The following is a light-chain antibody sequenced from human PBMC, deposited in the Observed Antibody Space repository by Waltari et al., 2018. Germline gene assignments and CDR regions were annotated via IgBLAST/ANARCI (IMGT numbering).Light chain of an antibody. V-gene: IGLV5-45*03. CDR3: MIWHSSASV. CDR1: SGINVGTHR. Sequence: QAVLTQPSSLSASPGASASLTCTLRSGINVGTHRIYWYQQKPGSPPPYLLRYKSDSDKQQGSGVPSRFSGSKDASANAGILLISWLQSEDEADYYFMIWHSSASVFGGGTKLTVL. J-gene: IGLJ2*01. CDR2: YKSDSDK.